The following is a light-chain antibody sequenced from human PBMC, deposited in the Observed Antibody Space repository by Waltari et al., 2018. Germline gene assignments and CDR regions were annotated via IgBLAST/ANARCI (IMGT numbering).Light chain of an antibody. J-gene: IGKJ2*01. CDR3: QQYNNWPPYT. CDR1: QSVSSN. CDR2: GAS. V-gene: IGKV3-15*01. Sequence: EIVMTQSPATLSVSPGERATLSCRASQSVSSNLAWYQHKPGQAPRLLIYGASTRATGIPARFSCSGSGTEFTLTISSMQSEDFAVYYCQQYNNWPPYTVGQGTKLEIK.